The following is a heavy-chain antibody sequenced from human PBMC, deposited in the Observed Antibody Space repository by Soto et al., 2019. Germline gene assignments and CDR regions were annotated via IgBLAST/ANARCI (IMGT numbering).Heavy chain of an antibody. CDR1: GFTITNSA. CDR2: IVVGSGNT. Sequence: QKQLVQSGPEVKKPGTSVKVSCKASGFTITNSAIQWVRQARGQRLEWVGWIVVGSGNTNYAQKFQERISITRDMSTSTAYMELRSLRSDDTAIYYCAADMEPTDPFNWFDPWGQGTLVTVSS. J-gene: IGHJ5*02. CDR3: AADMEPTDPFNWFDP. D-gene: IGHD1-1*01. V-gene: IGHV1-58*02.